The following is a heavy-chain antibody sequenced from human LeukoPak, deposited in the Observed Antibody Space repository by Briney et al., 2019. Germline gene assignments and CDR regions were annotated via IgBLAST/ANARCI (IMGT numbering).Heavy chain of an antibody. CDR1: GGSISSYY. D-gene: IGHD5-18*01. V-gene: IGHV4-59*12. J-gene: IGHJ4*02. CDR2: IYYSGST. Sequence: SETLSLTCTVSGGSISSYYWSWIRQPPGKGLEWIGYIYYSGSTNYNPSLKSRVTISVDTSKNQFSLKLSSVTAADTAVYYCARVREYSYGDYWGQGTLVTVSS. CDR3: ARVREYSYGDY.